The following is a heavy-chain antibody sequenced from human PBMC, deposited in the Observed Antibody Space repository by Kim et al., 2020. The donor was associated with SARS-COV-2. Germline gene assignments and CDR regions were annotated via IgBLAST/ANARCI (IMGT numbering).Heavy chain of an antibody. CDR2: IKSRADGATT. J-gene: IGHJ5*02. Sequence: GGSLRLSCAASGFNFNNAWMSWVRQAPGKGLEWVGRIKSRADGATTDYSALVRGRFYISRDDSKNTMYLQMNSLEIEDTAFYYCTTAAYCSGGSCQDNLXDXWGQGTLVTVSS. CDR3: TTAAYCSGGSCQDNLXDX. V-gene: IGHV3-15*01. D-gene: IGHD2-15*01. CDR1: GFNFNNAW.